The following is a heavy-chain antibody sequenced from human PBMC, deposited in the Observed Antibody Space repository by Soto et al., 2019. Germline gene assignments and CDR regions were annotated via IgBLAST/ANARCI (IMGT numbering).Heavy chain of an antibody. CDR1: GFTFTSSA. D-gene: IGHD3-22*01. CDR2: IVVGSGNT. J-gene: IGHJ4*02. Sequence: SVKVSCKASGFTFTSSAVQWVRQARGQRLEWIGWIVVGSGNTNYAQKFQERVTITRATSTNTVFLELRSLKSDDTAIYYCARDRLRGYDSSGFYSWGQGTMVTVSS. CDR3: ARDRLRGYDSSGFYS. V-gene: IGHV1-58*01.